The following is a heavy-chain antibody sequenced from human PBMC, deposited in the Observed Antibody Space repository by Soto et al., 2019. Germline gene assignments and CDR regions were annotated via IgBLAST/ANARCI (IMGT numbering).Heavy chain of an antibody. J-gene: IGHJ4*02. Sequence: QVQLQESGPGLVKPSQTLSLTCTVSGGSISSGDYYWSWIRQPPGKGLEWIGYIYYSGSIHYNPFLKSRVIMSVDTSEGPFSRKLKSVTAADTAMYYCARGLSVTVTTPSYYFDSWGRGALVTVSA. CDR2: IYYSGSI. CDR1: GGSISSGDYY. CDR3: ARGLSVTVTTPSYYFDS. V-gene: IGHV4-30-4*01. D-gene: IGHD4-17*01.